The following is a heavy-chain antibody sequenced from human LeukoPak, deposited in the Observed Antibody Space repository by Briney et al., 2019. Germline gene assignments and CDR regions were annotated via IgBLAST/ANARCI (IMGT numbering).Heavy chain of an antibody. D-gene: IGHD2/OR15-2a*01. CDR1: GFTFSTYS. CDR2: ITSSSSYI. Sequence: GGSPLLSCAASGFTFSTYSMNWVRQAPGKGLEWVSSITSSSSYIYYADSVKGRFTISRDKAKNSLYLQMNSLTADDTALYYCASLSTSSSIGDYWGQGTLVTVSS. CDR3: ASLSTSSSIGDY. J-gene: IGHJ4*02. V-gene: IGHV3-21*01.